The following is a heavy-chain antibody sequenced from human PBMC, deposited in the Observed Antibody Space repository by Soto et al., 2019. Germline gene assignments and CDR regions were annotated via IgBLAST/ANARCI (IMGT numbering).Heavy chain of an antibody. D-gene: IGHD3-9*01. CDR2: IRGRGATT. J-gene: IGHJ4*02. Sequence: EVQLLESGGGLVQPGGSLRLSCAASDFTLSSYGMTWVRQPPGKGLEWVSTIRGRGATTYYADSVKGRFTISRDDSKNTLYLQMNSLRVDDTAVYFCAKDVNYDVLAGYYYYCGQGTRVTVSS. V-gene: IGHV3-23*01. CDR1: DFTLSSYG. CDR3: AKDVNYDVLAGYYYY.